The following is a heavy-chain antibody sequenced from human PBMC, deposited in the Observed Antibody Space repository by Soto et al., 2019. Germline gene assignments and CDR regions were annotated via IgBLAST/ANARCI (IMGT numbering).Heavy chain of an antibody. CDR2: ISYDGRSE. V-gene: IGHV3-30*18. J-gene: IGHJ6*02. D-gene: IGHD2-15*01. CDR3: AKDLDVVMVLSATRGLDV. CDR1: GFTFSNFG. Sequence: QVQLVESGGGMIQPGTSLRLSCVASGFTFSNFGMHWVRQAPGKGLEWVAGISYDGRSESYVDSVRGRFTLSRDNSKNTLSLQIISLRPEDTGVYYCAKDLDVVMVLSATRGLDVWGQGTTVTVSS.